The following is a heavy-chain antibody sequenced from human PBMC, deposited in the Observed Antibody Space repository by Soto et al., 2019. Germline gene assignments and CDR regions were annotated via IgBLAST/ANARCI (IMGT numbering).Heavy chain of an antibody. CDR3: ARGVLRYYHYGMDV. D-gene: IGHD3-16*01. V-gene: IGHV4-59*02. CDR1: GDSVSSYY. Sequence: QVQLQESGPGLVKPSETLSLSCTVSGDSVSSYYWSWIRQLPGRGLEWIGYIYISGNTNYNPSLKSRVTISRDTSKNQFSLTLMSVTAADTAVYYCARGVLRYYHYGMDVWGQGTTVTVSS. CDR2: IYISGNT. J-gene: IGHJ6*02.